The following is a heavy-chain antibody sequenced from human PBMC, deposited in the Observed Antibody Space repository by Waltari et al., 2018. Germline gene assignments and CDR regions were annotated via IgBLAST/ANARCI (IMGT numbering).Heavy chain of an antibody. V-gene: IGHV3-23*03. CDR3: ARDPLPFWSGYSLDYYGMDV. CDR2: IYSGGST. Sequence: EVQLLESGGGLVQPGGSLRLSCAASGFTFSSYAMSWVRQAPGKGLEWVSVIYSGGSTYYADSVKGRFTISRDNSKNTLYLQMNSLRAEDTAVYYCARDPLPFWSGYSLDYYGMDVWGQGTTVTVSS. CDR1: GFTFSSYA. J-gene: IGHJ6*02. D-gene: IGHD3-3*01.